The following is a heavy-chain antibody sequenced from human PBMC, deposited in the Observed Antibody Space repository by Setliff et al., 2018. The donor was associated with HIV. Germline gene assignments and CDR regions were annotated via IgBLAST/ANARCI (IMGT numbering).Heavy chain of an antibody. D-gene: IGHD6-19*01. Sequence: SETLSLTCNVSGGSIGSYHWAWIRQSPGKGLDYIGNIRHSGYTNYNPPRKSRLNMSVDTSNYQISLKLTAVTAADTAVYYCAREFSERAPNPDHYYYYMDVWGKGTTVTVSS. J-gene: IGHJ6*03. CDR1: GGSIGSYH. CDR2: IRHSGYT. CDR3: AREFSERAPNPDHYYYYMDV. V-gene: IGHV4-59*01.